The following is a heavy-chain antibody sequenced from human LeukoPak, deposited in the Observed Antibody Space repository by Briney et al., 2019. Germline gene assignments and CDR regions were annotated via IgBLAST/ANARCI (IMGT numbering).Heavy chain of an antibody. V-gene: IGHV3-23*01. Sequence: GGSLRLSCAASGFTFSSYAMSWVRQTPGKGLEWVSAISGSGGSTYYAGSVKGRFTISRDNSENTLYLQMNSLTVDDTAVYFCAKERQTGDYFTSDYWGQGTLVTVSP. CDR1: GFTFSSYA. J-gene: IGHJ4*02. D-gene: IGHD4-17*01. CDR3: AKERQTGDYFTSDY. CDR2: ISGSGGST.